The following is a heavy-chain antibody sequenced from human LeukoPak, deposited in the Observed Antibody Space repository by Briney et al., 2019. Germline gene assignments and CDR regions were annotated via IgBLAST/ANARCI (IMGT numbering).Heavy chain of an antibody. CDR3: ASRWGYYDSSGYYRRTNWFDP. Sequence: PSETLSLTCTVSGGSISSSSYYWGWICQPPGKGLEWIGSIYYSGSTYYNPSLKSRVTISVDTSKNQFSLKLSSVTAADTAVYYCASRWGYYDSSGYYRRTNWFDPWGQGTLVTVSS. J-gene: IGHJ5*02. V-gene: IGHV4-39*01. D-gene: IGHD3-22*01. CDR1: GGSISSSSYY. CDR2: IYYSGST.